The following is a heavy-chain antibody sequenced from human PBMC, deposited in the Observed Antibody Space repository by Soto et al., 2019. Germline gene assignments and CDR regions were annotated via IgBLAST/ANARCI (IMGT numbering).Heavy chain of an antibody. D-gene: IGHD4-4*01. CDR1: GFTFSSYS. Sequence: GGSLSLSCAASGFTFSSYSMNWVRQAPGKGLEWVSSISGSGNYTHYADFLRGRFTISRDNAKTSLYLQMNSLRAEDTAVYYCTSEGINNYSAYCSHSWGQGALVTVST. V-gene: IGHV3-21*01. CDR3: TSEGINNYSAYCSHS. J-gene: IGHJ4*02. CDR2: ISGSGNYT.